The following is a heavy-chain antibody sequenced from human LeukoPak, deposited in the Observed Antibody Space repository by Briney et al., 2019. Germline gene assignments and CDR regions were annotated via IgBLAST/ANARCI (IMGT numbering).Heavy chain of an antibody. Sequence: GASVKVSCKASGYTFTGYHMHWVRRAPGQGLEWMGRINPNSGDTNYAQKFQGRVTMTRDTSISTAYMELSRLRSDDTAVYYCARDYCSSTSYLFDYWGQGALVTVSS. CDR2: INPNSGDT. V-gene: IGHV1-2*06. D-gene: IGHD2-2*01. CDR3: ARDYCSSTSYLFDY. CDR1: GYTFTGYH. J-gene: IGHJ4*02.